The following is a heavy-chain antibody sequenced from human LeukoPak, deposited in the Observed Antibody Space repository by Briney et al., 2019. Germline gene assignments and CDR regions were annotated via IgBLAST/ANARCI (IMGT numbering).Heavy chain of an antibody. V-gene: IGHV3-21*01. CDR2: ISSSSSSYI. D-gene: IGHD4-17*01. CDR1: GFTFSSYS. J-gene: IGHJ4*02. CDR3: ARLGDYLDYDY. Sequence: PGGSLRLSCAASGFTFSSYSMNWVRQAPGKGLEWVSSISSSSSSYIYYADSVKGRFTISRDNAKNSLYLQMNSLRAEDTAVYYCARLGDYLDYDYWGQGTLVTVSS.